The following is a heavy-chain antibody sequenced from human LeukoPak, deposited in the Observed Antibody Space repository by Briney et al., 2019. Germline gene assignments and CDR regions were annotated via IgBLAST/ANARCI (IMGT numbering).Heavy chain of an antibody. J-gene: IGHJ3*02. CDR1: GFTVSSNY. D-gene: IGHD1-26*01. Sequence: GGSLRLSCAASGFTVSSNYMSWVRQAPGKGREWVSVIYSGGSTYYADSVKGRFTISRDNSKNTLYLQMNSLRAEDTAVYYCANMGRELPAFDIWGQGTMVTVSS. CDR2: IYSGGST. V-gene: IGHV3-66*01. CDR3: ANMGRELPAFDI.